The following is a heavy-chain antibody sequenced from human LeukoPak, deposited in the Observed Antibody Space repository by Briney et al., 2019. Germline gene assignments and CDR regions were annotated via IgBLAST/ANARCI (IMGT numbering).Heavy chain of an antibody. CDR1: RFTFSSCA. Sequence: GSLQLSCPASRFTFSSCAMSWVRQAPGKGLEWVSAISGSGGSTYYADSVKGRFTISRDNSKSTLYLQMNSLRAEDTAVYYCAKDPRDYYDSSGYDSPFDYWGQGTLVTVSS. CDR2: ISGSGGST. J-gene: IGHJ4*02. D-gene: IGHD3-22*01. CDR3: AKDPRDYYDSSGYDSPFDY. V-gene: IGHV3-23*01.